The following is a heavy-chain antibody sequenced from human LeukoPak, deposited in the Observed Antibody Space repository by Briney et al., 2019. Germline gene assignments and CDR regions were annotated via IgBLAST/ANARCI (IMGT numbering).Heavy chain of an antibody. CDR1: GYTFTSYG. Sequence: ASVKVSCKASGYTFTSYGISWVRQAPGQGLEWMGWISAYNGNTNYAQKLQGRVTMTTDTSTSTAYMELSSLRSEDTAVYYCARAFTYYYGSGSYRLDYWGQGTLVTVSS. D-gene: IGHD3-10*01. CDR2: ISAYNGNT. V-gene: IGHV1-18*01. CDR3: ARAFTYYYGSGSYRLDY. J-gene: IGHJ4*02.